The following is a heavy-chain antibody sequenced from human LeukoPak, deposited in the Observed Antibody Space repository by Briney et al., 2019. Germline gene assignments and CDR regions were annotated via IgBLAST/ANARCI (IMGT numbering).Heavy chain of an antibody. J-gene: IGHJ4*02. D-gene: IGHD1-26*01. CDR2: INPLGGST. CDR3: ASSGTDYHPGDY. Sequence: GASVKVSCKASGYTFTGYYMHWGRQAPAQGHEGVGIINPLGGSTSYAQNFQGRFTITRDMSTSTVYMELTSLRAEDTAVYYCASSGTDYHPGDYWGQGTLVTVSS. CDR1: GYTFTGYY. V-gene: IGHV1-46*01.